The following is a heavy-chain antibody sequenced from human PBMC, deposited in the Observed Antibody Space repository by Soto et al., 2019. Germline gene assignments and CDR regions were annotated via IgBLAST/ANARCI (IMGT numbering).Heavy chain of an antibody. D-gene: IGHD2-2*01. CDR2: IYYSGST. V-gene: IGHV4-31*11. CDR1: VGNNSRCRCY. Sequence: LPLTGDLSVGNNSRCRCYSNWISQHPGKGLEWIGYIYYSGSTYYNPSLKSRVTISVDTSKNQFSLKLSSVTAADTAVYYCGRVVPAAIGYFDYWGQGTLGTVSS. J-gene: IGHJ4*02. CDR3: GRVVPAAIGYFDY.